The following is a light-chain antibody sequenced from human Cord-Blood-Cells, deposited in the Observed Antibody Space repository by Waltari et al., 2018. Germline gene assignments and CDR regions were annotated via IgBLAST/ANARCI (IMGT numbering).Light chain of an antibody. Sequence: DIQMTQSPSSLSASVGDRVTITCRARQSTSSYLNWYHQKPGKAPKLLIYAASSLPSGVPSRFSGSGSGTDFTLTISSLQPEDFATYYCQQSYSTLWTFGQGTKVEIK. CDR1: QSTSSY. V-gene: IGKV1-39*01. J-gene: IGKJ1*01. CDR2: AAS. CDR3: QQSYSTLWT.